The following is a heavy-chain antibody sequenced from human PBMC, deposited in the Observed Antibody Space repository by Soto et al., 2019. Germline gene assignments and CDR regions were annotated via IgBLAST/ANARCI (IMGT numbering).Heavy chain of an antibody. V-gene: IGHV5-51*01. CDR2: IYPGDSDT. CDR1: GYSFTRYW. D-gene: IGHD3-10*01. CDR3: AGGGVRGVITRTRDYYGMDV. J-gene: IGHJ6*02. Sequence: PGESLKISCKGSGYSFTRYWIGWVLQMPGKGLEWMGIIYPGDSDTRYSPSFQGQVTISADKSISTAYLQWSSLKASDTAMYYCAGGGVRGVITRTRDYYGMDVWGQGTTVTVSS.